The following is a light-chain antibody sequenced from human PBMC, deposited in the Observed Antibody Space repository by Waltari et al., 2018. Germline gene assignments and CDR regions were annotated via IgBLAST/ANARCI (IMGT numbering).Light chain of an antibody. V-gene: IGLV2-14*01. J-gene: IGLJ1*01. Sequence: QSALTQPAFVSGSPGQSITISCTGTSSDVGGYNYVSWYQQHPGKAPKLIIYEVKNRHSGISNRFSGSKSGTTASLTISGLQAEDEADYYCSSYTISSTLVFGTGTKVTVV. CDR1: SSDVGGYNY. CDR2: EVK. CDR3: SSYTISSTLV.